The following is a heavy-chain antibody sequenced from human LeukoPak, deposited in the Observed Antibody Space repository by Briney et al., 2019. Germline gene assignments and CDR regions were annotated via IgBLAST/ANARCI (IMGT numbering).Heavy chain of an antibody. Sequence: ASVKVSCKASGYSFVSYYLHWVRQAPGQGLEWMGMIIPGGGGASYAQKFRGRVTMTTDMSTNSVNMELSRLTSEDTAEYYGARGGGAHYSSSSRFDNLGPRTMVTVSS. CDR1: GYSFVSYY. J-gene: IGHJ4*01. V-gene: IGHV1-46*01. D-gene: IGHD6-6*01. CDR2: IIPGGGGA. CDR3: ARGGGAHYSSSSRFDN.